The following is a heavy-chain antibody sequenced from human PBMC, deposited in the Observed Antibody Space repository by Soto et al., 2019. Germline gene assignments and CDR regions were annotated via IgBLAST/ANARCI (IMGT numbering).Heavy chain of an antibody. CDR3: ARPMADFWSGYAPFDP. CDR1: GFTFSSYS. V-gene: IGHV3-48*01. CDR2: ISSSSSTI. D-gene: IGHD3-3*01. J-gene: IGHJ5*02. Sequence: GGSLRLSCAASGFTFSSYSMNWVRQAPGKGLEWVSYISSSSSTIYNADSVKGQFTISRDNAKNSLYLQMNSLRAEDTAVYDCARPMADFWSGYAPFDPWGQGTLVTVSS.